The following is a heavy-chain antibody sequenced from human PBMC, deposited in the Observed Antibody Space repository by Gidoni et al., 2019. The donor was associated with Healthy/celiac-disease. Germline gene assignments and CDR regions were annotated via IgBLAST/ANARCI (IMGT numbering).Heavy chain of an antibody. D-gene: IGHD5-12*01. J-gene: IGHJ4*02. V-gene: IGHV4-31*03. CDR1: GGSISSGGYY. CDR2: IYYSGST. Sequence: QVQLQESGPGLVKPSQTLSLTCTVSGGSISSGGYYWSWIRQHPGKGLEWIGYIYYSGSTYYNPSLKSRVTISVDTSKNQFSLKLSSVTAADTAVYYCARDRAYERDLDDGFDYWGQGTLVTVSS. CDR3: ARDRAYERDLDDGFDY.